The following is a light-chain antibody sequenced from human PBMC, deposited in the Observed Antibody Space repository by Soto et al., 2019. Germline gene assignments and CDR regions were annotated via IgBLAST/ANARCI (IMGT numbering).Light chain of an antibody. V-gene: IGKV1-5*03. J-gene: IGKJ1*01. CDR1: QPIRFW. Sequence: DIQMTQSPSTLSASVGDRVTITCRASQPIRFWLAWYQQKPGKAPKIMIYKASTLETGVPSRFSGSGSGTEFTLTISSLHPDYFATYYCQQYSSFSRTFGQGTKVEIK. CDR2: KAS. CDR3: QQYSSFSRT.